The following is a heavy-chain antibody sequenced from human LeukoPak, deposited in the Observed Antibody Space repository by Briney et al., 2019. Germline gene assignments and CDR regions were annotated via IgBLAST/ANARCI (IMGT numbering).Heavy chain of an antibody. J-gene: IGHJ4*02. CDR2: IKSKTDGGTT. CDR1: GFTFSTYG. D-gene: IGHD1-26*01. CDR3: TTLIVGATANNY. Sequence: GGSLRLSCAASGFTFSTYGMHWVRQAPGKGLEWVGRIKSKTDGGTTDYAAPVKGRFTISRDDSKNTLYLQMNSLKTEDTAVYYCTTLIVGATANNYWGQGTLVTVSS. V-gene: IGHV3-15*01.